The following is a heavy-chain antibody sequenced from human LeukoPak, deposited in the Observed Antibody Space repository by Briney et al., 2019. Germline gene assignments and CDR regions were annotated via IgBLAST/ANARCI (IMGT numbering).Heavy chain of an antibody. CDR1: GFTFSSYA. CDR3: ARDRGTASDY. J-gene: IGHJ4*02. V-gene: IGHV3-30-3*01. D-gene: IGHD5-18*01. CDR2: ISYDGSIK. Sequence: GGSLRLSCAASGFTFSSYAMHWVRQAPGKGLEWVAVISYDGSIKYYADSVKGRFTISRDNSKNTLYLQMNSLRAEDTAVYYCARDRGTASDYWGQGTLVTVSS.